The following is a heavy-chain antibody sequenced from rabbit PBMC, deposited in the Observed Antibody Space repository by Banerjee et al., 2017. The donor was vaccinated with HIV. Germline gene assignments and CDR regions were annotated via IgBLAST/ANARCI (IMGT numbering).Heavy chain of an antibody. J-gene: IGHJ4*01. V-gene: IGHV1S40*01. CDR2: MYTGDSGST. CDR1: GFSFSGSHY. CDR3: ARGSAAMTMVITGYYLNL. Sequence: QSLEESGGDLVKPGASLTLTCTASGFSFSGSHYMCWVRQAPGKGLEWVACMYTGDSGSTYYASWAKGRFTISKTSSTTVTLQMNSLTAADTATYFCARGSAAMTMVITGYYLNLWGQGTLVTVS. D-gene: IGHD2-1*01.